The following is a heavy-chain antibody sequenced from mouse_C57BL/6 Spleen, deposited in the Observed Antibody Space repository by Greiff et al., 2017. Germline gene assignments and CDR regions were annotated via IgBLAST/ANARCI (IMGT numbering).Heavy chain of an antibody. Sequence: DVMLVESGGDLVKPGGSLKLSCAASGFTFSSYGMSWVRQTPDKRLEWVATISSGGSYTYYPDSVKGRFTISRDNAKNTLYLQMSSLKSEDTAMYYCARSSTTGYFDYWGQGTTLTVSS. V-gene: IGHV5-6*02. J-gene: IGHJ2*01. D-gene: IGHD3-1*01. CDR3: ARSSTTGYFDY. CDR2: ISSGGSYT. CDR1: GFTFSSYG.